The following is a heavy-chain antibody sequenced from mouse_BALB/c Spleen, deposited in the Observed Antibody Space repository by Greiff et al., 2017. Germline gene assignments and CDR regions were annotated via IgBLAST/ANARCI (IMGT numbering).Heavy chain of an antibody. Sequence: EVQLVESGGGLVKPGGSLKLSCAASGFTFSSYAMSWVRQTPEKRLEWVASISSGGSTYYPDSVKGRFTISRDNARNILYLQMSSLRSEDTAMYYCARGGVYYGNYFDYWGQGTTLTVSS. D-gene: IGHD2-1*01. V-gene: IGHV5-6-5*01. J-gene: IGHJ2*01. CDR1: GFTFSSYA. CDR2: ISSGGST. CDR3: ARGGVYYGNYFDY.